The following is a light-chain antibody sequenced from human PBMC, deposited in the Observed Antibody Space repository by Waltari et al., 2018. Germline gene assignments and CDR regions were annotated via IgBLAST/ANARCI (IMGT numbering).Light chain of an antibody. V-gene: IGLV2-14*03. Sequence: QSALTQPASVSGSPGQSITISCTGTSSDVGGYNYDSWYQQHPGKAPKLMIFDVSNRPSGVSNRFSGSKSGNTASLTISGLQAEDEADYYCSSYISSSTLEVFGGGTRLTVL. CDR3: SSYISSSTLEV. CDR1: SSDVGGYNY. J-gene: IGLJ3*02. CDR2: DVS.